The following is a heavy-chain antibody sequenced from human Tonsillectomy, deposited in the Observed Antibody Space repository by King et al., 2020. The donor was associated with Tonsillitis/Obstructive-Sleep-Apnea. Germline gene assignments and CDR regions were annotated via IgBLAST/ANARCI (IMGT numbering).Heavy chain of an antibody. J-gene: IGHJ3*02. Sequence: TLKESGPTLVKPPQTLTLTCTFSGFSLSTSVVGVGWMRQPPGNAMEWLALIYWDDDKRYRPSLKSRLTITKDTSKNQVVLIMTNVYPGDTATYYCAHRLGYYDFWSGYYYFDAFDIWGQGTMVTVSS. D-gene: IGHD3-3*01. V-gene: IGHV2-5*02. CDR3: AHRLGYYDFWSGYYYFDAFDI. CDR2: IYWDDDK. CDR1: GFSLSTSVVG.